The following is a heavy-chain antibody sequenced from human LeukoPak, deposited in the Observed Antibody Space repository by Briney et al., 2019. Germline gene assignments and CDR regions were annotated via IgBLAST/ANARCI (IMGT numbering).Heavy chain of an antibody. CDR1: GGSISSSSYY. CDR2: IYYSGST. V-gene: IGHV4-39*07. D-gene: IGHD3/OR15-3a*01. J-gene: IGHJ5*02. Sequence: SETLSLTCTVSGGSISSSSYYWGWIRQPPGKGLEWIGSIYYSGSTYYSPSLKSRVTISVDTSKNQFSLKLSSVTAADMAVYYCARGLNWFDPWGQGTLVTVSS. CDR3: ARGLNWFDP.